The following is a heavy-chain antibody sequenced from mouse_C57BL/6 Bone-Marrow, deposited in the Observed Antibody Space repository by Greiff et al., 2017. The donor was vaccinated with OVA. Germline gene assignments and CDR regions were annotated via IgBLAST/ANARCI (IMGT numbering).Heavy chain of an antibody. V-gene: IGHV1-15*01. CDR2: IDPDTGGT. CDR1: GYTFTDYE. Sequence: VQLQQSGAELVRPGASVTLSCKASGYTFTDYEMHWVKQTPVHGLEWIGAIDPDTGGTAYNQKFKGKAILTADKSSSTAYMELRSLTSEDSAVYYCTRDYSNYYAMDYWGQGTSVTVSS. CDR3: TRDYSNYYAMDY. D-gene: IGHD2-5*01. J-gene: IGHJ4*01.